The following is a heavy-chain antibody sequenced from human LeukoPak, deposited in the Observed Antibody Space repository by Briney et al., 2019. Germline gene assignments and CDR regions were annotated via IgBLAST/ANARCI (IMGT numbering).Heavy chain of an antibody. J-gene: IGHJ4*02. V-gene: IGHV4-30-4*01. CDR2: IYYSGST. Sequence: SQTLSLTCTVSGGSISSGDYYWSWIRQPPGKGLEWIGYIYYSGSTHYNPSLKSRVTISVDTSKNQFSLKLSSVTAADTAVYYCASYTAMVTNYFDYWGQGTLVTVSS. D-gene: IGHD5-18*01. CDR1: GGSISSGDYY. CDR3: ASYTAMVTNYFDY.